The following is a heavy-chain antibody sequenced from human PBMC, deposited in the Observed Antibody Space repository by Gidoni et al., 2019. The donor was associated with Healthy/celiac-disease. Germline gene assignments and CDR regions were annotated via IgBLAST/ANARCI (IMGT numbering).Heavy chain of an antibody. CDR2: IIPIFGTA. V-gene: IGHV1-69*01. CDR3: AREIEGGYNPPAFDY. D-gene: IGHD5-12*01. J-gene: IGHJ4*02. Sequence: QVQLVQSGAAVKKPGSSVKVSCKASGGTFSSYAISWVRQAPGQGLEWMGGIIPIFGTANYAQKFQGRVTITADESTSTAYMELSSLRSEDTAVYYCAREIEGGYNPPAFDYWGQGTLVTVSS. CDR1: GGTFSSYA.